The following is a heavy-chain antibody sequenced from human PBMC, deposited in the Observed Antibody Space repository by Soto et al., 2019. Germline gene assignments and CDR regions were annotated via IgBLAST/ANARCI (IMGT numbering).Heavy chain of an antibody. Sequence: GGSLRLSCAVSGFTFSNAWITWVRQAPGKGLEWVGRIKSKTDGGTTDYAAPVKGRFTISGDDSKNTLYLQMNSLKTEDTAVYYCTTQYYYDSSGSLLNWGQGTLVTVSS. CDR2: IKSKTDGGTT. D-gene: IGHD3-22*01. CDR3: TTQYYYDSSGSLLN. J-gene: IGHJ4*02. V-gene: IGHV3-15*01. CDR1: GFTFSNAW.